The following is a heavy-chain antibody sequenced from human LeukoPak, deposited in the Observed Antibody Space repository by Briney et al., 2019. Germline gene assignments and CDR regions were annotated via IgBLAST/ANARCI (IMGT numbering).Heavy chain of an antibody. CDR2: MNPNSGNT. Sequence: GASVKVSCKASGYTFTSYDINWVRQATGQGLEWMGWMNPNSGNTGYAQKFQGRVTMTRNTSISTAYMELSSLRSEDTAVYYCARGRRGRYYYYMDVWGKGATVTVSS. CDR3: ARGRRGRYYYYMDV. CDR1: GYTFTSYD. D-gene: IGHD1-1*01. V-gene: IGHV1-8*01. J-gene: IGHJ6*03.